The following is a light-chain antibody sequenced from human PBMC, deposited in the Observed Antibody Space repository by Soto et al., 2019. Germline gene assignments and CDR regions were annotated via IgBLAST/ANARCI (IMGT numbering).Light chain of an antibody. CDR1: QSVNSY. CDR3: QQYGTSPRT. CDR2: DAS. J-gene: IGKJ1*01. Sequence: EIVLTQSPGTLSLSPGERTTLSCRASQSVNSYLAWYQQKPGQAPRLLIFDASSRATGIPDRFSGSGSGTDFTLSISRLEPEDFAVYYCQQYGTSPRTFGQGTKVDIK. V-gene: IGKV3-20*01.